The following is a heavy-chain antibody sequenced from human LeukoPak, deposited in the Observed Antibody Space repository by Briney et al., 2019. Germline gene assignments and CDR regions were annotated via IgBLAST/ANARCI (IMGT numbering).Heavy chain of an antibody. J-gene: IGHJ5*02. Sequence: GGSLRLSCAASGFIVISKYMTWVRQAPGKGLEWVSVIYSGGTTFYADSVKGRFTISRDNSKNTLYLQMNTLRAEDTAVYYCARGGLPGGGSFDPWGQGTLVTVSS. CDR1: GFIVISKY. CDR2: IYSGGTT. D-gene: IGHD3-16*01. V-gene: IGHV3-66*01. CDR3: ARGGLPGGGSFDP.